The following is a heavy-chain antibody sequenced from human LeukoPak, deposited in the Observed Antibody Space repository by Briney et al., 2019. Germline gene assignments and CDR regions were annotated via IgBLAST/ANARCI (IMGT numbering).Heavy chain of an antibody. D-gene: IGHD2-15*01. Sequence: GGSLRLSCAASGSTFSTFAMTWVRQAPGKGLEWVSLISGSGGIIYYADSVNGRFTISRDNSKNTLYLQMHSLRAEDTAVYYCAARPGEVAVPFDYWGQGTLVTVSS. CDR2: ISGSGGII. CDR1: GSTFSTFA. CDR3: AARPGEVAVPFDY. J-gene: IGHJ4*02. V-gene: IGHV3-23*01.